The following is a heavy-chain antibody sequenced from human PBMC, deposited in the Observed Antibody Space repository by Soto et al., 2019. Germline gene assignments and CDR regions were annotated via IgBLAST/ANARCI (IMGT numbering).Heavy chain of an antibody. CDR2: ISYDGNNQ. CDR1: GFTFSS. V-gene: IGHV3-30*18. J-gene: IGHJ6*02. Sequence: QVQLVESGGGVVQPGRSLRLSCAASGFTFSSMHWVRQAPGKGLEWVAIISYDGNNQYYLDSVKGRFTISRENSKNTLYLKMNSLRAEDTAVYYCTKDGVAGYGMDVWGQGTTVTVSS. D-gene: IGHD6-19*01. CDR3: TKDGVAGYGMDV.